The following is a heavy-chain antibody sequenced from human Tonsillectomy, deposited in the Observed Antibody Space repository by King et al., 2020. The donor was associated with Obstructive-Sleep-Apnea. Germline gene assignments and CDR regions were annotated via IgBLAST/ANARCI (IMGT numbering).Heavy chain of an antibody. V-gene: IGHV1-69*01. CDR1: GGTFSSYA. CDR3: ARELGYCSSTSCYYFDY. CDR2: IIPIFGTA. Sequence: VQLVQSGAEVKKPGSSVKVSCKASGGTFSSYAISWVRQAPGQGLEWMGGIIPIFGTANYAQKFQGRVTITADESTSTAYMELSSLRSEDTAVYYCARELGYCSSTSCYYFDYWGQGTLVTVSS. D-gene: IGHD2-2*01. J-gene: IGHJ4*02.